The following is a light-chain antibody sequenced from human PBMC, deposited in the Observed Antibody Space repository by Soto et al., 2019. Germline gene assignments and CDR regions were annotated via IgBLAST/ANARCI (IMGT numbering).Light chain of an antibody. Sequence: QSVLTQPASVSGSPGQSITISCTGTSSDVGAYNSVAWYQHSPGKAPKLMIYDVSNRPSGVSSRFSGSKSANTASLSISGLQADDEADYYCSSYTSSSTLVFGTGTKVTVL. CDR2: DVS. J-gene: IGLJ1*01. CDR3: SSYTSSSTLV. CDR1: SSDVGAYNS. V-gene: IGLV2-14*01.